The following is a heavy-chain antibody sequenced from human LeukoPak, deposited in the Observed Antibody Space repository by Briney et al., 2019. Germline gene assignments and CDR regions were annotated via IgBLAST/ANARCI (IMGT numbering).Heavy chain of an antibody. CDR3: ARARWTSTVTTYYLDF. D-gene: IGHD4-17*01. J-gene: IGHJ4*02. V-gene: IGHV1-3*01. Sequence: ASVKVSCTASGYIFTDYAIQWVRQAPGQGLEWMGWINAGNGKTKYSQKFQGRVTITRDTSASTAYMELSGLRSDDTAVYYCARARWTSTVTTYYLDFWGQGTLVTVSS. CDR2: INAGNGKT. CDR1: GYIFTDYA.